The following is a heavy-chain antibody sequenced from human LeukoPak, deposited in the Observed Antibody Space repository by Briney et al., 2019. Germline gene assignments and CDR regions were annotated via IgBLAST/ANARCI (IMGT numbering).Heavy chain of an antibody. CDR3: ARCTTGKTFGSLREIKKSREIDF. V-gene: IGHV3-21*01. CDR2: ISSSSSYI. Sequence: GGSLRLSCVVSGFTFSSYSMNWVRQAPGKGLEWVSSISSSSSYINYADSVRGRFTISRDNAKNSLFLQMDSLRGEDTAVYYCARCTTGKTFGSLREIKKSREIDFWGQGTLVTISS. CDR1: GFTFSSYS. J-gene: IGHJ4*02. D-gene: IGHD1-1*01.